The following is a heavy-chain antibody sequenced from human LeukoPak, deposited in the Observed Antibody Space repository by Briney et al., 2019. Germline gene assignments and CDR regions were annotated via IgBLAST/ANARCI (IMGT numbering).Heavy chain of an antibody. CDR1: GLPIADFA. Sequence: GGSLRLSCVASGLPIADFAMHWVRQAPGEGLEWVSLISGDGVSTFYADSVKGRFSISRDNSKNSLSLEMNSLRTEDTAMYYCARESGKFDYWGQGTLVAVSS. CDR2: ISGDGVST. J-gene: IGHJ4*02. CDR3: ARESGKFDY. V-gene: IGHV3-43*02.